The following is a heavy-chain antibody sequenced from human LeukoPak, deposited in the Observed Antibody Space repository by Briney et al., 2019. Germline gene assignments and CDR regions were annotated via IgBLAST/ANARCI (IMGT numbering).Heavy chain of an antibody. V-gene: IGHV1-46*01. J-gene: IGHJ3*02. CDR3: ARYCSSTSCHFDDAFDI. CDR1: GYTFTSDY. CDR2: INPSGGST. Sequence: WASVKVSCKASGYTFTSDYMHWVRQAPGQGLEWMGIINPSGGSTSYAQKFQGRVTMTRDMSTSTVYMDLSSLRSEDTAVYYCARYCSSTSCHFDDAFDIWGQGTMVTVSS. D-gene: IGHD2-2*01.